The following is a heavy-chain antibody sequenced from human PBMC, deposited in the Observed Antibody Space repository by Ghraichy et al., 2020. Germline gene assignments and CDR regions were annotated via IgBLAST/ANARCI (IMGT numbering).Heavy chain of an antibody. D-gene: IGHD1-26*01. CDR1: GFRFTNYA. J-gene: IGHJ4*02. V-gene: IGHV3-23*01. CDR2: LNHNDGTT. Sequence: LTCAASGFRFTNYAMTWVRQAPGKGLEWVSTLNHNDGTTYYADSVRGRFTISRDTSKSTLYLQMNSLRADDTARYYCAKRGGSDGWGFFDTWGQGTLVTVSS. CDR3: AKRGGSDGWGFFDT.